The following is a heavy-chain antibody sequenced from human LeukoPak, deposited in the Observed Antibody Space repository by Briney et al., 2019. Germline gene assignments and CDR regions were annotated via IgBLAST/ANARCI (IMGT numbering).Heavy chain of an antibody. CDR3: ARHGASDAFDI. CDR1: GGSISSYY. J-gene: IGHJ3*02. CDR2: IYYSGST. V-gene: IGHV4-59*01. Sequence: SETLSLTWTVSGGSISSYYWSWIRQPPGKGLEWIGYIYYSGSTNYNPSLKSRVTISVDTSKNQLSLKLSSVTAADTAVYYCARHGASDAFDIWGQGTMVTVSS. D-gene: IGHD3-16*01.